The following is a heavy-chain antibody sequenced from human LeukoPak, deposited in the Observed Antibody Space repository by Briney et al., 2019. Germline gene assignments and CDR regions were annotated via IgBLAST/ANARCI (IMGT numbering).Heavy chain of an antibody. J-gene: IGHJ4*02. Sequence: ASVKVSCKASGYTFTSYYMHWVRQAPGEGLEWMGIINPSGGSTSYAQKFQGRVTMTTDTSTSTAYMELRSLRSDDTAVYYCARINYRPIIKFFDFWGQGTLVTVSS. CDR1: GYTFTSYY. CDR2: INPSGGST. CDR3: ARINYRPIIKFFDF. D-gene: IGHD4-11*01. V-gene: IGHV1-46*01.